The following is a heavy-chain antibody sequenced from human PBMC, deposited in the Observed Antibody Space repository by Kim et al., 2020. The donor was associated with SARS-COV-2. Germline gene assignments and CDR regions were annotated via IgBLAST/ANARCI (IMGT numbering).Heavy chain of an antibody. J-gene: IGHJ6*02. Sequence: PSLTGLVTMSVDTSQNQFSLKLSSVTAADTAVYYCARDGRVATQRAYGMDVWGQGTTVTVSS. CDR3: ARDGRVATQRAYGMDV. D-gene: IGHD5-12*01. V-gene: IGHV4-4*07.